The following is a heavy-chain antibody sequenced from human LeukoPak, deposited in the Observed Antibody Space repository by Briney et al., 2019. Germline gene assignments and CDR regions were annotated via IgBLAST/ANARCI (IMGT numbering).Heavy chain of an antibody. Sequence: PGGSLRLSCAASGFTFSSYGMHWVRQAPGKGLEWVAFIRYDGSNKYYADSVKGRFTISRDNSKNTLYLQMNSLRAEDTAVYYCARVPYYDILTGYLYYYYMDVWGKGTTVTVSS. J-gene: IGHJ6*03. D-gene: IGHD3-9*01. V-gene: IGHV3-30*02. CDR1: GFTFSSYG. CDR2: IRYDGSNK. CDR3: ARVPYYDILTGYLYYYYMDV.